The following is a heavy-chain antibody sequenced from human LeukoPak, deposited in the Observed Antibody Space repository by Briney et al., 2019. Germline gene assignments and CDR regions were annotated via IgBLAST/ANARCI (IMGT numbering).Heavy chain of an antibody. Sequence: GGYLRLSSAASGFTVSSNYMSWVPQAPGKGLEWGSIIYSGGSTYYTDSVRGRFIISRDISKTTLYLQMNSLRAEHTAVYYCARVGDCGRASCYAIDYWGQGTLVTVSS. CDR1: GFTVSSNY. J-gene: IGHJ4*02. V-gene: IGHV3-66*01. D-gene: IGHD2-2*01. CDR2: IYSGGST. CDR3: ARVGDCGRASCYAIDY.